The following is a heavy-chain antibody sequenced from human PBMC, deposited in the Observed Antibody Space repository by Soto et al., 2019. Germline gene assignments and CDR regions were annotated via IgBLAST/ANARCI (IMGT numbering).Heavy chain of an antibody. CDR2: IYYSGST. Sequence: SETLSLTCTVSGGSIGSGGYYWSWIRQRPGKGLEWIGYIYYSGSTYYNPSLKSRVTISVDTSKNQFSLKLSSVTAADTAVYYCASAKRFGELLSLGRDAFDIWGQGTMVTVSS. CDR1: GGSIGSGGYY. D-gene: IGHD3-10*01. V-gene: IGHV4-31*03. J-gene: IGHJ3*02. CDR3: ASAKRFGELLSLGRDAFDI.